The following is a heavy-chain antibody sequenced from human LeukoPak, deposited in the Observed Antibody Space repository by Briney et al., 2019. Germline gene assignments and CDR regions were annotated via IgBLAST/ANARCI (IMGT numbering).Heavy chain of an antibody. CDR1: GFTFSSYA. CDR3: ASSLAGWFDP. V-gene: IGHV3-23*01. Sequence: GGSLRLSCAASGFTFSSYAMSWVRQAPGKGLEWVSAISGRGDRTYYADSVKGRFTISRDNSKNTLYRQMNSLRAEDTAVYYCASSLAGWFDPWGQGTLVTVSS. J-gene: IGHJ5*02. D-gene: IGHD3-10*01. CDR2: ISGRGDRT.